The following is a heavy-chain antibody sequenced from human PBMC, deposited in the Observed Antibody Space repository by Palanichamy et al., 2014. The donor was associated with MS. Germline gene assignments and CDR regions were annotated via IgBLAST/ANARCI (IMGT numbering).Heavy chain of an antibody. J-gene: IGHJ4*02. CDR2: VSGSGGST. V-gene: IGHV3-23*04. CDR1: GLTFNIYA. D-gene: IGHD4-17*01. Sequence: EVQLVESGGGLVQPGGSLRLSCAASGLTFNIYAMKWVRQAPGKGPEWVSSVSGSGGSTFYADSVKGRFTISRDNSKNTLYLQMNSLRAEDTAVYYCAKDWGWHGDPGDFNDWGQGTLVTVSS. CDR3: AKDWGWHGDPGDFND.